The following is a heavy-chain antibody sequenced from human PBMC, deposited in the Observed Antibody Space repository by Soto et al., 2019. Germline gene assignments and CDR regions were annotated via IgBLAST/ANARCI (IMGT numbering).Heavy chain of an antibody. CDR1: GYTFTSYG. CDR2: ISAYNGNT. J-gene: IGHJ3*02. CDR3: ARGIYNFWSGYYTNHDAFDI. V-gene: IGHV1-18*04. D-gene: IGHD3-3*01. Sequence: ASVKVSCKASGYTFTSYGISWVRQAPGQGLEWMGWISAYNGNTNYAQKLQGRVTMTTDTSTSTAYMELRGLRSDDTAVYYCARGIYNFWSGYYTNHDAFDIWGQGTMVTVSS.